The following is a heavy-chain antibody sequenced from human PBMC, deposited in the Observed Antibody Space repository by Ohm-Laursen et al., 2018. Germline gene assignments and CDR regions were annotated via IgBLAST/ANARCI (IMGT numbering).Heavy chain of an antibody. CDR1: GYTFSSYD. J-gene: IGHJ5*02. V-gene: IGHV1-8*01. CDR3: ARAVRYQLLSDP. D-gene: IGHD4-23*01. CDR2: MNPNSHNT. Sequence: GASVKVSCKASGYTFSSYDIIWVRQASGQGPEWVGWMNPNSHNTGYARKFRGRVSMTSDSSISTAYMELYSLTSEDTATYYCARAVRYQLLSDPWGQGTLVTVSS.